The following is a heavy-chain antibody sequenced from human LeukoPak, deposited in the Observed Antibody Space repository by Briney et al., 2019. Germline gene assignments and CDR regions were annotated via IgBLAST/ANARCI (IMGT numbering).Heavy chain of an antibody. D-gene: IGHD3-22*01. CDR2: ISAYNGNT. V-gene: IGHV1-18*01. Sequence: GASVKVSCKASGYTFTSYGISWVRQAPGQGLEWMGWISAYNGNTNYAQKLQGRVTMTTDTSTSTAYMELRSLRSDDTAVYYCARDGITMIVPAVYYYYGMDVWGQGTTVTVSS. J-gene: IGHJ6*02. CDR1: GYTFTSYG. CDR3: ARDGITMIVPAVYYYYGMDV.